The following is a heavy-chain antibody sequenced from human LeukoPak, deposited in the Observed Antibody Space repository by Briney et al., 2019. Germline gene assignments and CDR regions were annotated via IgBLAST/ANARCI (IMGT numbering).Heavy chain of an antibody. D-gene: IGHD3-22*01. V-gene: IGHV4-34*01. CDR3: ARGTRPHYYDSSGFGWFDP. J-gene: IGHJ5*02. Sequence: PSETLSLTCAVYGGSFSGYYWGWIRQPPGKGLEWIGEINHSGSTNYNPSLKSRVTISVDTSKNQFSLKLSSVTAADTAVYYCARGTRPHYYDSSGFGWFDPWGQGTLVTVSS. CDR2: INHSGST. CDR1: GGSFSGYY.